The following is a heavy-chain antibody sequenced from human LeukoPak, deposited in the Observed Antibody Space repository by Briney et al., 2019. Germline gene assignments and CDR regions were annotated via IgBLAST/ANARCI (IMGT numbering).Heavy chain of an antibody. Sequence: ASVKVSCKASGGTFSSYAISWVRQAPGQGLEWMGGIIPIFGTANYAQKFQGRVIITADESTSTAYMELSSLRSEDTAVYYCARDGGIAAPGVAREYDFDYWGQGTLVTVSS. D-gene: IGHD6-25*01. CDR2: IIPIFGTA. CDR1: GGTFSSYA. V-gene: IGHV1-69*13. J-gene: IGHJ4*02. CDR3: ARDGGIAAPGVAREYDFDY.